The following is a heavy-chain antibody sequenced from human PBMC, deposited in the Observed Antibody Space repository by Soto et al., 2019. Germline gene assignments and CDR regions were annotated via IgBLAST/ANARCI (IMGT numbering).Heavy chain of an antibody. Sequence: QVQLVQSGAEGKKPGASVNESCKASGYTFTSYAMHWARQAPGHRLEWMGWVNAGNGNTKYSQKFPGRVTTNRDTSASTGYMELSMLTSEDTPVYFCGRSIGVVTALDYWSQGPLVTVSS. D-gene: IGHD2-21*02. V-gene: IGHV1-3*01. CDR3: GRSIGVVTALDY. CDR1: GYTFTSYA. J-gene: IGHJ4*02. CDR2: VNAGNGNT.